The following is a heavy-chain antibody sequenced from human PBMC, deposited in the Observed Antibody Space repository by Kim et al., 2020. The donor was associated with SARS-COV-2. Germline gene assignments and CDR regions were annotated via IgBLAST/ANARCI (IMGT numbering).Heavy chain of an antibody. D-gene: IGHD1-26*01. J-gene: IGHJ1*01. CDR3: ARRMMELLHFQH. V-gene: IGHV1-69*01. Sequence: NYAQKFQGRVTITADESTSTAYMERSSLRSEDTAVYYCARRMMELLHFQHWGQGTLVTVSS.